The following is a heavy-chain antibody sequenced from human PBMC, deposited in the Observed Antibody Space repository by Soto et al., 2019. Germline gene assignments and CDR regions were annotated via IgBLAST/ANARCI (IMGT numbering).Heavy chain of an antibody. CDR3: ARDLPRPPNYYYGMDV. CDR1: GGSVSSGSYY. J-gene: IGHJ6*02. CDR2: IYYSGST. Sequence: SETLSLTCTVSGGSVSSGSYYWSWIRQPPGKGLEWIGYIYYSGSTNYNPSLKSRVTISVDTSKNQFSLKLSSVTAADTAVYYCARDLPRPPNYYYGMDVWGQGTTVTVSS. V-gene: IGHV4-61*01. D-gene: IGHD6-6*01.